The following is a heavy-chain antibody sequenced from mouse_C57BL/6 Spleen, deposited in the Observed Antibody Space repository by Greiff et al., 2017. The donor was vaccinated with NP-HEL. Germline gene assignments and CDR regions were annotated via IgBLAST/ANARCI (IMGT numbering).Heavy chain of an antibody. D-gene: IGHD2-5*01. Sequence: VQLQQSGPELVKPGASVKISCKASGYAFSSSWMNWVKQRPGKGLEWIGRIYPGDGDTNYNGKFKGKATLTADKSSSTAYMQLSSLTSEESAVYFCARSAYYSNYDFDYWGQGTTLTVSS. CDR1: GYAFSSSW. CDR2: IYPGDGDT. CDR3: ARSAYYSNYDFDY. V-gene: IGHV1-82*01. J-gene: IGHJ2*01.